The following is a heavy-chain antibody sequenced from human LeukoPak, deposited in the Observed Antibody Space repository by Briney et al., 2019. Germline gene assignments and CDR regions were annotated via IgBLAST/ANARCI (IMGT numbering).Heavy chain of an antibody. CDR1: GFTFSSYA. CDR2: ISYDGSNK. Sequence: AGGSLRLSCAASGFTFSSYAMHWARQPPGKGLEGVAVISYDGSNKYYADSVKGRLTISRDNSKNTLYLQMNSLRAEDTAVYYCARARQRTPPVGSNWFDPWGQGTLVTVSS. CDR3: ARARQRTPPVGSNWFDP. D-gene: IGHD1-14*01. J-gene: IGHJ5*02. V-gene: IGHV3-30-3*01.